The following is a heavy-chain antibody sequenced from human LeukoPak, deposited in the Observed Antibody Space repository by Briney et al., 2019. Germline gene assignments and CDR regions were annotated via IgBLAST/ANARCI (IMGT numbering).Heavy chain of an antibody. Sequence: PSETLSLTCTVSGGSISSYYWSWIRQPPGKGLEWIGYIYYSGSTNYNPSLKSRVTISVDTSKNQFSLKLSSVTAADTAVYYCARHEGGYSPPWYWGQGTLVTVSS. CDR3: ARHEGGYSPPWY. CDR2: IYYSGST. J-gene: IGHJ4*02. V-gene: IGHV4-59*08. D-gene: IGHD5-18*01. CDR1: GGSISSYY.